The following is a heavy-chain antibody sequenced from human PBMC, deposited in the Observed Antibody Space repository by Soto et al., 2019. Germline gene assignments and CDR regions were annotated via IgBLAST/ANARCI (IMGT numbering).Heavy chain of an antibody. CDR1: GFTFSSYA. CDR3: AKVARCSGGSCYPPGSRYYMDV. D-gene: IGHD2-15*01. CDR2: ISGSGGST. V-gene: IGHV3-23*01. J-gene: IGHJ6*03. Sequence: GGSLRLSCAASGFTFSSYAMSWVRQAPGKGLEWVSAISGSGGSTYYADSVKGRFTISRDNSKNTLYLQMNSLRAEDTAVYYCAKVARCSGGSCYPPGSRYYMDVWGKGTTVTVSS.